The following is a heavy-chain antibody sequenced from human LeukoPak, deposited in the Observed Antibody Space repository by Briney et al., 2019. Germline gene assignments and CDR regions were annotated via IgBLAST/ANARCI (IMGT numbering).Heavy chain of an antibody. V-gene: IGHV3-7*01. J-gene: IGHJ1*01. Sequence: GGSLRLSCAASGFTFSSYWMSWVRQAPGKGLEWVANIKQDGSEKYYVDSVKGRFTISRDNAKNSLYLQMNSLRAEDTAVYYCARVNVAAAGKGCYQHWGQGTLVTVSS. D-gene: IGHD6-13*01. CDR2: IKQDGSEK. CDR1: GFTFSSYW. CDR3: ARVNVAAAGKGCYQH.